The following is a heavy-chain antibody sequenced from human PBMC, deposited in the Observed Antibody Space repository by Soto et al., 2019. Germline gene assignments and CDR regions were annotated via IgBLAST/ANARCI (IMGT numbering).Heavy chain of an antibody. CDR3: AKRDLVDASPRNFDY. CDR1: GFTFPTYA. CDR2: ISASGGT. J-gene: IGHJ4*02. Sequence: EVQLLESGGDLVQPGGSLRLSCTATGFTFPTYAMSWVRQAPGRGLEWVSAISASGGTYYAASVKGRFTISRDNSKDTLYLQMNSPRPEDSAVYYCAKRDLVDASPRNFDYWGQGTLVTVSS. V-gene: IGHV3-23*01. D-gene: IGHD3-10*01.